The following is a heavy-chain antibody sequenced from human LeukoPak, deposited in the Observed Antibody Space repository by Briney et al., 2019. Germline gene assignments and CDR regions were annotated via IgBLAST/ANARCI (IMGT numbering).Heavy chain of an antibody. V-gene: IGHV4-34*01. D-gene: IGHD6-19*01. CDR2: INHSGSA. CDR3: ASRIAVASNARYYFDY. J-gene: IGHJ4*02. CDR1: GGSFSGYY. Sequence: SETLSLTCAVYGGSFSGYYWSWIRQPPGKGLEWIGEINHSGSANYNPSLKSRVTISVDTSKNQFSLKLSSVTAADTAVYYCASRIAVASNARYYFDYWGQGTLVTVSS.